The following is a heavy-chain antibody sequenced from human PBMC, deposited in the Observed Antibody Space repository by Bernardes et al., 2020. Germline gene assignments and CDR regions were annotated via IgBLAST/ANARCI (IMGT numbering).Heavy chain of an antibody. D-gene: IGHD4-4*01. CDR2: ISGSGGST. V-gene: IGHV3-23*01. CDR3: ARSSFRDYKFDY. Sequence: GGSLRLSCAASGFTFSSYAMSWVRQAPGKGLEWVSVISGSGGSTYYADSVKGRFTISRDNSKNTLYLQMNSLRADDTAVYYCARSSFRDYKFDYWGQGTLVTVSS. J-gene: IGHJ4*02. CDR1: GFTFSSYA.